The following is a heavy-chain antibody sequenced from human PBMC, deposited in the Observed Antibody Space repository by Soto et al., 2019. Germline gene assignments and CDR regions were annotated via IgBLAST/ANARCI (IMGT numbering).Heavy chain of an antibody. CDR2: IYPGDSDT. Sequence: GESLKISCKGSGYSFTSYWIGWVRQMPGKGLEWMGIIYPGDSDTRYSPSFQGQVTISADKSISTAYLQWSSLKASDTAMYYCASQGIAVAGNDYYYYGMDVWGQGTTVTVSS. V-gene: IGHV5-51*01. D-gene: IGHD6-19*01. CDR1: GYSFTSYW. J-gene: IGHJ6*02. CDR3: ASQGIAVAGNDYYYYGMDV.